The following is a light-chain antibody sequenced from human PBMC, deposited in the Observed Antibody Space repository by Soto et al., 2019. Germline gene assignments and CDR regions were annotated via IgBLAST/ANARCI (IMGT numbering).Light chain of an antibody. Sequence: QSALTQPASVSGSPGQSITISCTGTSSDVGGYNYVSWYQQHPGKAPKLMIYEVSNRPSGVSNRSSGSKSGNTASLTISGLQAEDEADYFCNSYGRTSTRYVFGTGTKLTVL. CDR3: NSYGRTSTRYV. V-gene: IGLV2-14*01. CDR2: EVS. J-gene: IGLJ1*01. CDR1: SSDVGGYNY.